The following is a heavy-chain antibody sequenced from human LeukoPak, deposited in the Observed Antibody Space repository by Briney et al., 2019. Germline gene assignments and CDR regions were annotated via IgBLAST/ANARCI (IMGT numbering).Heavy chain of an antibody. D-gene: IGHD3-22*01. Sequence: ASVKVSCKASGYTFTSYGISWVRQAPGQGLEWMGWISAYNGNTNYAQKLQGRVAMTTDTSTSTAYMELRSLRSDDTAVYYCAREAYYDSSGYYSDYWGQGTLVTVSS. V-gene: IGHV1-18*01. CDR2: ISAYNGNT. J-gene: IGHJ4*02. CDR1: GYTFTSYG. CDR3: AREAYYDSSGYYSDY.